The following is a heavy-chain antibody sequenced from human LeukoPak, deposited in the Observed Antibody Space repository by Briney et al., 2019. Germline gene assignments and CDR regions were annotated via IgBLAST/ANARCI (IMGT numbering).Heavy chain of an antibody. V-gene: IGHV5-10-1*01. CDR2: IGPADSET. D-gene: IGHD6-19*01. CDR3: ARHLLGSSGFHYFDD. Sequence: GASLQISCQGSGYSFTNYWITWVRQLPGKGLEWMGRIGPADSETKYSPSFQGHVTLSADKSISTAYLQWSSLKASDTAMYYCARHLLGSSGFHYFDDWGQGTLVTVSS. J-gene: IGHJ4*02. CDR1: GYSFTNYW.